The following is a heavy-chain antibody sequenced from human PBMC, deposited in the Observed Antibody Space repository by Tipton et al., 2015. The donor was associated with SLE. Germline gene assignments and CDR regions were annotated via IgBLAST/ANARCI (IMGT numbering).Heavy chain of an antibody. V-gene: IGHV4-30-4*08. J-gene: IGHJ2*01. D-gene: IGHD1-14*01. CDR3: ARDRRGWYFDL. CDR1: GDSISNGDDY. Sequence: TLSLTCTVSGDSISNGDDYWSWIRQPPGKGLEWIGNIYYGGGTYYNPSLKSRVTISVDTSKNQFSLKLSSVTAADTAVYYCARDRRGWYFDLWGRGTLVTVSS. CDR2: IYYGGGT.